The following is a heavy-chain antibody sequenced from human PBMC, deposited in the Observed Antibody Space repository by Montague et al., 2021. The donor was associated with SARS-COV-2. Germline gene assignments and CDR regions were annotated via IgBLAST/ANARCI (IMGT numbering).Heavy chain of an antibody. CDR1: GFTFSSHA. V-gene: IGHV3-30*04. Sequence: SLRLSCAASGFTFSSHAMHWVRQAPGKGLEWVAVISYDGSNKYYADSVKGRFTISRDNSKNTLYLQMNSLRAEDTAVYYCARDSVTDGPYGMDVWGQGTTVTVSS. D-gene: IGHD2-21*02. J-gene: IGHJ6*02. CDR2: ISYDGSNK. CDR3: ARDSVTDGPYGMDV.